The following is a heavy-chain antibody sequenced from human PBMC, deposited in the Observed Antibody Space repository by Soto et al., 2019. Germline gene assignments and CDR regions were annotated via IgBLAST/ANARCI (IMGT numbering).Heavy chain of an antibody. CDR3: AKDLHITMVRGNYYYGMDV. J-gene: IGHJ6*02. CDR1: GFTFSSYG. Sequence: SLRLSCAASGFTFSSYGMHWVRQAPGKGLEWVAVISHDGSNKYYADSVKGRFTISRDNSKNTLYLQMNSLRAEDTAVYYCAKDLHITMVRGNYYYGMDVWGQGTTVTVSS. V-gene: IGHV3-30*18. CDR2: ISHDGSNK. D-gene: IGHD3-10*01.